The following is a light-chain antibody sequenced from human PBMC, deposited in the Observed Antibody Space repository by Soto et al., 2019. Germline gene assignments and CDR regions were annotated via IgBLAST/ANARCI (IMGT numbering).Light chain of an antibody. CDR3: QQYNNWPAIT. CDR2: GAS. J-gene: IGKJ5*01. V-gene: IGKV3D-15*01. CDR1: QGVRSN. Sequence: EIVMTQSPATLSVSPGERATLSCMASQGVRSNLAWYQQKPGQPPRLLIFGASTRAPGIPARFSGFGSGTDFTLTISSLQSEDFAIYYCQQYNNWPAITFGQGTRLEIK.